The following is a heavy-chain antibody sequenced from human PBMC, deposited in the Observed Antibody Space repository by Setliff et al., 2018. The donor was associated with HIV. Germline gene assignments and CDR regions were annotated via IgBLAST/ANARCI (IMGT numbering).Heavy chain of an antibody. Sequence: SETLSLTCAVYGGSFSGYCWSWIRQPPGKGLEWIGEIQHSGRTNYNPSLKSRVTTSVDTSKNQFSLRLSSVTAADTAIYYCTRRGADSYYPRPLDVWGKGTTVTVSS. CDR2: IQHSGRT. D-gene: IGHD3-10*01. V-gene: IGHV4-34*01. J-gene: IGHJ6*04. CDR3: TRRGADSYYPRPLDV. CDR1: GGSFSGYC.